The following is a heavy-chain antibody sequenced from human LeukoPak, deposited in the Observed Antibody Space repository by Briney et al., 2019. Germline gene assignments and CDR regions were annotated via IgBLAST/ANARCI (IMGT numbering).Heavy chain of an antibody. D-gene: IGHD6-19*01. CDR2: IVGSGGIT. V-gene: IGHV3-23*01. J-gene: IGHJ4*02. CDR3: AKTTVGYSSGRYPGWPADS. CDR1: GFTFGSFA. Sequence: GGSLRLSCVASGFTFGSFAIYWIRQAPGRGLEWVSGIVGSGGITYYADSVQGRFIISRDNSKNTVYLQMNSLRDEDTGIYYCAKTTVGYSSGRYPGWPADSWGQGVPVSVSS.